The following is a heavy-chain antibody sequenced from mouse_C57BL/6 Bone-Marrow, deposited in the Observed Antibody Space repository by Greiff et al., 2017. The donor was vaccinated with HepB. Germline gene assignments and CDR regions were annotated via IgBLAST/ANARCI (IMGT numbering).Heavy chain of an antibody. Sequence: EVQGVESGGGLVKPGGSLKLSCAASGFTFSSYAMSWVRQTPEKRLEWVATISDGGSYTYYPDNVKGRFTISRDNAKNNLYLQMSNLKSEDTAMYYCARDRAPLFYFDYWGKGTTLTVSS. CDR1: GFTFSSYA. D-gene: IGHD3-1*01. J-gene: IGHJ2*01. CDR2: ISDGGSYT. CDR3: ARDRAPLFYFDY. V-gene: IGHV5-4*01.